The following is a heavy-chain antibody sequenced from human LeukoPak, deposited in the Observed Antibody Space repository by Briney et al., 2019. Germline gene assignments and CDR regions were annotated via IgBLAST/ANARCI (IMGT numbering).Heavy chain of an antibody. CDR1: GGSISSGDYY. D-gene: IGHD2-15*01. V-gene: IGHV4-30-4*01. J-gene: IGHJ6*02. Sequence: SQTLSLTCTVSGGSISSGDYYWSWIRQPPGKGLEWIVYIYYSGSTYYNPSLKSRVTISVDTSKNQFSLKLSSVTAADTAVYYCARSRYCSGGSCYSPYYYYGMDVWGQGTTVTVSS. CDR2: IYYSGST. CDR3: ARSRYCSGGSCYSPYYYYGMDV.